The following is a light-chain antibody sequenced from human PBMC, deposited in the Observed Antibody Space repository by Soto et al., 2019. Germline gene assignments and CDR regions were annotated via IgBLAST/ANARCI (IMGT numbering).Light chain of an antibody. J-gene: IGKJ1*01. CDR2: GAS. V-gene: IGKV3-20*01. CDR1: QSVSSNY. Sequence: EIVLTQSPGTLSLSPGERATLSCRASQSVSSNYLAWYQQKPGQAPRLLIYGASSRATGIPDRFSVSGSGTDFTLTISRLETEDLAVYYCQQYGSSRTFGQGTKVEIK. CDR3: QQYGSSRT.